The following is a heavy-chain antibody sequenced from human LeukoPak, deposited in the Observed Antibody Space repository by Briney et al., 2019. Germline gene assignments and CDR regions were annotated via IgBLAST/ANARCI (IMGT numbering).Heavy chain of an antibody. J-gene: IGHJ5*02. Sequence: GASVKVSCKASGYIFTDYYMHWVRQAPGQGLGWMGWINPNSGGTNSAQKFQGRVTMTRDTSISTAYMELSRLRSDDTAVYYCARVGCTGGSCYGWFDPWGQGTLVTVSS. V-gene: IGHV1-2*02. CDR1: GYIFTDYY. CDR2: INPNSGGT. D-gene: IGHD2-15*01. CDR3: ARVGCTGGSCYGWFDP.